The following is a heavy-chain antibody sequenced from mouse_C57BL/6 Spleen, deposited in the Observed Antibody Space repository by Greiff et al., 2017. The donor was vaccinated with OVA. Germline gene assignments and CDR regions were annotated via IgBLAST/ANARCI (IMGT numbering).Heavy chain of an antibody. D-gene: IGHD2-1*01. J-gene: IGHJ4*01. V-gene: IGHV7-3*01. Sequence: EVKVEESGGGLVQPGGSLSLSCAASGFTFTDYYMSWVRQPPGKALEWLGFIRNKANGYTTEYSASVKGRFTISRDNSQSILYLQMNALRAEDSATYYCARYYGNYRAMDYWGQGTSVTVSS. CDR1: GFTFTDYY. CDR3: ARYYGNYRAMDY. CDR2: IRNKANGYTT.